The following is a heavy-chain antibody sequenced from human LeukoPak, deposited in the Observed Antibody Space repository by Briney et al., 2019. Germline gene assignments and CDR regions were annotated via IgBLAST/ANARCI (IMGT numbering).Heavy chain of an antibody. CDR3: TTDDPPLLRYFDWVDY. V-gene: IGHV3-15*01. J-gene: IGHJ4*02. CDR2: IKSKTDGGTT. CDR1: GFTFSNAW. Sequence: GGSLRLSCAASGFTFSNAWMSWVRQAPGKGLEWVGRIKSKTDGGTTDYAAPVKGRFTISRDDSKSTLYLQMNSLKTEDTAVYYCTTDDPPLLRYFDWVDYWGQGTLVTVSS. D-gene: IGHD3-9*01.